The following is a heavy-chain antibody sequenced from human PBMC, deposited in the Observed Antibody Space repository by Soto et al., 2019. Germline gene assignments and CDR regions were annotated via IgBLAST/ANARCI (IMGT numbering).Heavy chain of an antibody. CDR3: ARDGRYCTWSDCRGDAFDV. V-gene: IGHV3-7*01. CDR1: GFSFSSHW. CDR2: IKEDGSQQ. D-gene: IGHD2-8*01. J-gene: IGHJ3*01. Sequence: EVKLVESGGGLVQPGGSLRLSCAASGFSFSSHWLTWVRQTPGKGLAWVANIKEDGSQQYYVESVKGRFTIFRDNADNSLSLQMNSLRVEDTAVYYCARDGRYCTWSDCRGDAFDVWGQGTVVTVSS.